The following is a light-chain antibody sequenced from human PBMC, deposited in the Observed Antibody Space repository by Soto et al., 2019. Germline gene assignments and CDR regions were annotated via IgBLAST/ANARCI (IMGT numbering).Light chain of an antibody. CDR3: SSYTTSTTRGVI. CDR2: DVS. V-gene: IGLV2-14*01. CDR1: SSDVGGYKY. J-gene: IGLJ2*01. Sequence: QSALTQPASVSGSPGQSITISCTGTSSDVGGYKYVSWYQQHPDKAPKLMIYDVSNRPSGVSNRFSGSKSGNTASLTISGLQAEDEADYYCSSYTTSTTRGVIFGGGTKVTVL.